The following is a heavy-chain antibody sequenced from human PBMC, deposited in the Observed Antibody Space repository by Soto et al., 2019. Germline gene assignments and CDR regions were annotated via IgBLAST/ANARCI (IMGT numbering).Heavy chain of an antibody. V-gene: IGHV3-21*01. Sequence: PGGSLRLSCAASGFTFSSYSMNWVRQAPGKGLEWVSSISSSSSYIYYADSVKGRFTISRDNAKNSLYLQMNSLRAEDTAVYYCARFPDLAAAGSDYWGQGTLVTVSS. D-gene: IGHD6-13*01. CDR3: ARFPDLAAAGSDY. CDR1: GFTFSSYS. CDR2: ISSSSSYI. J-gene: IGHJ4*02.